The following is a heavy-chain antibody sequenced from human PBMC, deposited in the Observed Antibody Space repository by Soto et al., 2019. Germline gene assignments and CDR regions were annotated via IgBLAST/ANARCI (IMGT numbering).Heavy chain of an antibody. D-gene: IGHD6-13*01. J-gene: IGHJ4*02. V-gene: IGHV4-34*01. CDR1: GGSFSGYY. Sequence: QVQLQQWGAGLLKPSETLSLTCAVYGGSFSGYYWSWIRQPPGKGLEWIGEINHSGSTNYNPSLKNRVTISVDTSKNQFSLKLSSVTAADTAVYYCASIAAAGTGGWGQGTLVTVSS. CDR3: ASIAAAGTGG. CDR2: INHSGST.